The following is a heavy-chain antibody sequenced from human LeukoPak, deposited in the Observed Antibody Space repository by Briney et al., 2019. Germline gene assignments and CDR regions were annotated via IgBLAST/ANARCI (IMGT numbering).Heavy chain of an antibody. CDR3: AKHSLITTGRLDY. V-gene: IGHV3-23*01. J-gene: IGHJ4*02. CDR1: GFTFSSYA. D-gene: IGHD1-1*01. Sequence: GGSLRLSCTASGFTFSSYAMSWVRQAPGKRLEWVSAIIGSGDRTYYVDSVKGRFTISRDNSKNTLHLQMNSLRAEDTAVYYCAKHSLITTGRLDYWGQGTLVTVSS. CDR2: IIGSGDRT.